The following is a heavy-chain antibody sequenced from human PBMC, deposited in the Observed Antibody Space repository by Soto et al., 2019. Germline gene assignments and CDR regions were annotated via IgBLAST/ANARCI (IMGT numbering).Heavy chain of an antibody. CDR2: INPNSCRT. J-gene: IGHJ4*02. CDR1: GYTFTGYY. D-gene: IGHD2-15*01. CDR3: AREGYCSGGSCYQYYFDY. Sequence: GASVKVSCKACGYTFTGYYMHWVRQAPGQEEEWMGWINPNSCRTNYAQKLQGWVTMTRDTSISTAYMELSRLRSDDTAVYYCAREGYCSGGSCYQYYFDYWGQGTLVTVSS. V-gene: IGHV1-2*04.